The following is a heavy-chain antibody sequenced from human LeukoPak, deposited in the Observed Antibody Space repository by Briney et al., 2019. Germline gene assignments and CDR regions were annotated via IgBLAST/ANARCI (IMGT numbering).Heavy chain of an antibody. D-gene: IGHD3-22*01. CDR2: VSPHSGIP. Sequence: ASVKVSCKGSGYAFTGYYMYWMRQAPGQGLEWMGWVSPHSGIPNYAQNFQGRVTMTTDTSSRTAYMLRMSLRSDDAAVYYCAREFSSYYYDSSGHYPDAMDIWGQGTVVTVSS. V-gene: IGHV1-2*02. CDR3: AREFSSYYYDSSGHYPDAMDI. J-gene: IGHJ3*02. CDR1: GYAFTGYY.